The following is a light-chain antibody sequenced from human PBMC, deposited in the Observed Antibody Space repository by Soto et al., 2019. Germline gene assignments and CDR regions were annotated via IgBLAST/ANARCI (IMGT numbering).Light chain of an antibody. J-gene: IGLJ1*01. V-gene: IGLV1-44*01. CDR2: SSN. CDR1: SSNIGSNT. CDR3: AAWDDSLNGYV. Sequence: QSVLTQPPSTSGTPGQRVTISCSGSSSNIGSNTVNWYQHLPGTAPKLLIYSSNQRPSGVPDRFSGSKSGTSASLAVSGLQSEDEADYYCAAWDDSLNGYVFGTGTKV.